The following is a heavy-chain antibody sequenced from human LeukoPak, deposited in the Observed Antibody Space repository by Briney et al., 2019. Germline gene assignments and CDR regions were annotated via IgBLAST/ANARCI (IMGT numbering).Heavy chain of an antibody. D-gene: IGHD3-10*01. Sequence: GASVKVSCKASGYTFTSQYIHWVRQAPGQGLEWMGIINPSGGSTSNAQKFQGRVTMTRDMSTSTVYMELSSLRSDDTAVYYCALQPNYYGSGSYYGDWGQGTLVTVSS. CDR1: GYTFTSQY. J-gene: IGHJ4*02. CDR3: ALQPNYYGSGSYYGD. CDR2: INPSGGST. V-gene: IGHV1-46*01.